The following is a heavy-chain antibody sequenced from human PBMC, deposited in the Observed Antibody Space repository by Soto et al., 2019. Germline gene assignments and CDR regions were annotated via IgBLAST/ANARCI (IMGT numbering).Heavy chain of an antibody. J-gene: IGHJ4*02. CDR1: GFTFSSYW. V-gene: IGHV3-7*01. CDR3: ARDPQRYFDWLVPN. D-gene: IGHD3-9*01. Sequence: GGSLRLSCAASGFTFSSYWMSWVRQAPGKGLEWVANIKQDGSEKYYVDSVKGRFTISRDNAKNSLYLQMNSLRAEDTAVYYCARDPQRYFDWLVPNWGQGTLVTVS. CDR2: IKQDGSEK.